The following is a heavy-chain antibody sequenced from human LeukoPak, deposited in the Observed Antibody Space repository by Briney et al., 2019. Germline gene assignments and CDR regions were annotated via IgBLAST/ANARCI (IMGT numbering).Heavy chain of an antibody. CDR3: ARGMGATMVRGGHWD. Sequence: ASVKVSCKASGYTFTSYYMHWVRQAPGQGLEWMGIINPSGGSTSYAQKLQGRVTMTRDMSTSTVYMELSSLRSEDTAVYYCARGMGATMVRGGHWDWGQGTLVTVSS. CDR2: INPSGGST. D-gene: IGHD3-10*01. J-gene: IGHJ4*02. CDR1: GYTFTSYY. V-gene: IGHV1-46*01.